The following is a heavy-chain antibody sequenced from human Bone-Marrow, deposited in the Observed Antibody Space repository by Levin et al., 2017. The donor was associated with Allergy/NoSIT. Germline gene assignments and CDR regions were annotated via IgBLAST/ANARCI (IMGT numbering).Heavy chain of an antibody. J-gene: IGHJ1*01. Sequence: GGSPRLSCAASGFPFTSYNLNWVRQAPGKGLEWVSSSGNTMYYADSVKGRFTISRDNAKKSLFLHMNSLRPEDTAIYYCARGGYIYGRIELKYFQNWGQGTLVTVSS. CDR3: ARGGYIYGRIELKYFQN. CDR2: SGNTM. V-gene: IGHV3-48*01. D-gene: IGHD5-18*01. CDR1: GFPFTSYN.